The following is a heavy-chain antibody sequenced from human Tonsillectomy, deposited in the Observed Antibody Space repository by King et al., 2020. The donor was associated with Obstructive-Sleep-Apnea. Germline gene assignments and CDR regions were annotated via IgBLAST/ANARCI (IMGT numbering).Heavy chain of an antibody. CDR1: GYSFTSYW. D-gene: IGHD3-22*01. CDR2: IHPGDSDT. CDR3: ARHYYYDSSGYYVY. J-gene: IGHJ4*01. Sequence: QLVQSGAEVKNPGQSLKISCKGFGYSFTSYWIGWVRQMPEKGLEWMGSIHPGDSDTRYSPSFEGQVTISADKSISTAYVQWSSLKASDTAMYYCARHYYYDSSGYYVYWGQGTLVTVSS. V-gene: IGHV5-51*01.